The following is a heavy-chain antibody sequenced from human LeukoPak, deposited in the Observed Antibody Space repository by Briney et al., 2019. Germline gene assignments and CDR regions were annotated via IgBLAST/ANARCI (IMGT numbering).Heavy chain of an antibody. CDR2: IYYSGST. Sequence: KASQTLSLTCTVSGGSINIGAYYWSWIRQHPGKGLEWIGYIYYSGSTYYNPSLKSRVTISVDTSKNQFSLKLSSVTAADTAVYYCARSDCSSTSCYRLNWFDPWGQGTLVTVSS. D-gene: IGHD2-2*02. CDR3: ARSDCSSTSCYRLNWFDP. J-gene: IGHJ5*02. V-gene: IGHV4-31*03. CDR1: GGSINIGAYY.